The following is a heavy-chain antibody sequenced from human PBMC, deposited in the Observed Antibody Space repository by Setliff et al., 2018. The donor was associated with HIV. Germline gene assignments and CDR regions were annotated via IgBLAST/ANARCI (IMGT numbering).Heavy chain of an antibody. CDR1: GGSITRYY. Sequence: SETLSLTCTVSGGSITRYYWSWIRQSLGKGLEWIGYIYISGSIDYSPSLKSRVTISADTSKNQVSLKLTSVTAADSAVYYCARKDWTVAALEYWGQGTLVTVSS. CDR2: IYISGSI. V-gene: IGHV4-4*09. J-gene: IGHJ4*02. D-gene: IGHD1-1*01. CDR3: ARKDWTVAALEY.